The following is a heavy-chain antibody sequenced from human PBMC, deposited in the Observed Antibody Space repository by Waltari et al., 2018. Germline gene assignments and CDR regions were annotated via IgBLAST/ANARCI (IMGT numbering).Heavy chain of an antibody. V-gene: IGHV3-30-3*01. Sequence: QVQLVESGGGVVQPGSSLRLSCAAAGFTFNNFAMTWVRQAPGKGLEWVALISFDGAKIYYTDSVRGRFTISRDNSKNTLYLQMESLKPEDTGVYYCARGGNVVVILAATLDYWGQGALVTVSS. CDR1: GFTFNNFA. CDR3: ARGGNVVVILAATLDY. J-gene: IGHJ4*02. CDR2: ISFDGAKI. D-gene: IGHD2-15*01.